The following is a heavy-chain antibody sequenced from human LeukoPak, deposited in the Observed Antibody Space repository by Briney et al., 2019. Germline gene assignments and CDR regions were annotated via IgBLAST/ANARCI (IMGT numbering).Heavy chain of an antibody. V-gene: IGHV4-59*01. Sequence: SETLSLTCTVSGGSISSYYWSWIRQPPGKGLEWIGYIYYSGSTNYNPSLKSRVTISVDTSKNQFSLKLTSVTAADTAVYYCAREPPTGYGGSSGGLDYWGQGTLVTVSS. D-gene: IGHD4-23*01. CDR2: IYYSGST. CDR3: AREPPTGYGGSSGGLDY. CDR1: GGSISSYY. J-gene: IGHJ4*02.